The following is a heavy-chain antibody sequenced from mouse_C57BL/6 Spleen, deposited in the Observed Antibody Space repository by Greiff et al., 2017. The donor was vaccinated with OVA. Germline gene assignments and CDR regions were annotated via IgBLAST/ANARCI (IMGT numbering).Heavy chain of an antibody. CDR3: AKGRSSFDY. CDR1: GYAFSSYC. J-gene: IGHJ2*01. CDR2: IYPGDGDT. Sequence: VQLLQSGAELVKPGASVKISCKASGYAFSSYCMNWVKQRPGQGLEWIGQIYPGDGDTNYNGKFKGKATVTADKSSSTAYMQRSSLTSEDAAVYCCAKGRSSFDYWGQGTTLTVSS. V-gene: IGHV1-80*01. D-gene: IGHD1-1*01.